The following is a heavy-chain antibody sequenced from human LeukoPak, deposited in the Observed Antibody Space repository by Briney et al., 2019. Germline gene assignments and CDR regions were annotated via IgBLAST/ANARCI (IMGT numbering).Heavy chain of an antibody. CDR2: INHSGST. CDR1: GGSFSGYY. CDR3: ASRAVADTLYMDV. Sequence: PSETLSLTCAVYGGSFSGYYWSWIRQPPGKGLEWIGEINHSGSTNYNPSLKSRVTISVDTSKNQFSLKLSSVTAADTAVYYCASRAVADTLYMDVWGKGTTVTVSS. J-gene: IGHJ6*03. V-gene: IGHV4-34*01. D-gene: IGHD6-19*01.